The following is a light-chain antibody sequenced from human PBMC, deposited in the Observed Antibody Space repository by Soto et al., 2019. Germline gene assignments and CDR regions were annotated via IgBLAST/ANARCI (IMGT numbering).Light chain of an antibody. CDR3: LQEGNYPLT. J-gene: IGKJ4*01. V-gene: IGKV1-6*01. CDR1: QDVRAD. Sequence: IQMTQSPSSLSASVGDRVTITCRASQDVRADVGWYQQKPGKAPKLLISSASTFQSGVPSRFSGSGSGTDVALAISGLQPEDFATYYCLQEGNYPLTFGRGTKVEI. CDR2: SAS.